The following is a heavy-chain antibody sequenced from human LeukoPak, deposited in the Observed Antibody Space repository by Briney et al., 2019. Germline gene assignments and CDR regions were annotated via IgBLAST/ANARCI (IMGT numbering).Heavy chain of an antibody. CDR3: ARDLYGDYGFDI. CDR1: GFTFDDYG. D-gene: IGHD4-17*01. CDR2: IYWNGGST. J-gene: IGHJ3*02. Sequence: PGGSLRLSCAASGFTFDDYGMSWVRQAPGKGLEWVSGIYWNGGSTGYADSMKGRFTISRDNAKNFLYLQMNSLRVEDTALYYCARDLYGDYGFDIWGQGTMVTVSS. V-gene: IGHV3-20*04.